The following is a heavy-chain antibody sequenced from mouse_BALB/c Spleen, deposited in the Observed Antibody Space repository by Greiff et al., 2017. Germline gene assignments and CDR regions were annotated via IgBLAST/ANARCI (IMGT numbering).Heavy chain of an antibody. CDR1: GFTFSDYY. D-gene: IGHD2-12*01. J-gene: IGHJ1*01. CDR2: ISDGGSYT. V-gene: IGHV5-4*02. CDR3: ARDYDGYFDV. Sequence: EVQRVESGGGLVKPGGSLKLSCAASGFTFSDYYLYWVRQTPEKRLEWVATISDGGSYTYYPDSVKGRFTISRDNAKYNLYLQMSSLKSEDTAMYYCARDYDGYFDVWGAGTTVTVSS.